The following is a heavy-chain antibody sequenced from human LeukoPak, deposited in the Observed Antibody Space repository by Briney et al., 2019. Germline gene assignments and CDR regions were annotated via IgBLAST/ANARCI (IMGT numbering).Heavy chain of an antibody. J-gene: IGHJ4*02. Sequence: SQTLSLTCTVSGGSISSGGYYWSWIRQHPGKGLEWIGYIYCSGSTYYNPSLKSRVTISVDTSKNQFSLKLSSVTAADTAVYYCASMLSWGSIFLDYWGQGTLVTVSS. CDR1: GGSISSGGYY. D-gene: IGHD3-3*01. CDR2: IYCSGST. V-gene: IGHV4-31*03. CDR3: ASMLSWGSIFLDY.